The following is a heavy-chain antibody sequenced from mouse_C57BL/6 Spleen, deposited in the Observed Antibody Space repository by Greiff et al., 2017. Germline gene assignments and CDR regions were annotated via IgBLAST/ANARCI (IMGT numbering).Heavy chain of an antibody. Sequence: QVQLQQSGAELVKPGASVKLSCKASGYTFTSYWMHWVKQRPGQGLEWIGMIHPNSGSTNYNEKFKSKATLTVDKSSSTAYMQLSSLTSEDSAVYYCAREGMATRAMDYWGQGTSVTVSS. CDR2: IHPNSGST. CDR3: AREGMATRAMDY. V-gene: IGHV1-64*01. J-gene: IGHJ4*01. CDR1: GYTFTSYW. D-gene: IGHD2-10*02.